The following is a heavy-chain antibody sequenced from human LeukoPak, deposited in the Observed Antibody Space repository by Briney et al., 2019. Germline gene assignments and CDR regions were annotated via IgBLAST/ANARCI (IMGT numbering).Heavy chain of an antibody. D-gene: IGHD1-26*01. V-gene: IGHV4-4*07. Sequence: SGTLSHTCTVSGGSISNYYWIWIRQPAGKGLEWIGRIYTSGSTNYNPSLKSRVTMSVDTSKNQFSLRLTSVTAADTAVYYCARMGAGRFDFWGQGTLVTVSS. J-gene: IGHJ4*02. CDR1: GGSISNYY. CDR3: ARMGAGRFDF. CDR2: IYTSGST.